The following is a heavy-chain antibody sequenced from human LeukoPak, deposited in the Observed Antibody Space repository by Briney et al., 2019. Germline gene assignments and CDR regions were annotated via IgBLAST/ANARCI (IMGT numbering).Heavy chain of an antibody. J-gene: IGHJ4*02. CDR2: ISTTGSTI. V-gene: IGHV3-48*02. Sequence: GGSLRLSCAASGXTFSSYSVNWVRQAPGKGLEWVSYISTTGSTIYYADSVKGRFTISRDNAKNSLYMQMNSLRDEDTAVYYCARNYGDLDYWGQGTLVTVSS. CDR3: ARNYGDLDY. D-gene: IGHD4-17*01. CDR1: GXTFSSYS.